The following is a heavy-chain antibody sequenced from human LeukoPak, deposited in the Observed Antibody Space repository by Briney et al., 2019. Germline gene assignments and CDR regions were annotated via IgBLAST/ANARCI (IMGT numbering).Heavy chain of an antibody. CDR2: ISSSSSYI. Sequence: GGSLRLSCAASGFTFSSYSMNWVRQAPGKGLEWVSSISSSSSYIYYADSVKGRFTISRDNAKNSPYLQMNSLRAEDTAVYYCASSTGDTAMALDYWGQGTLVTVSS. J-gene: IGHJ4*02. CDR1: GFTFSSYS. CDR3: ASSTGDTAMALDY. V-gene: IGHV3-21*01. D-gene: IGHD5-18*01.